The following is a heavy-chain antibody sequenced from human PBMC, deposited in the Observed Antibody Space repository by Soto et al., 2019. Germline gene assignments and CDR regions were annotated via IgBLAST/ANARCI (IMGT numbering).Heavy chain of an antibody. CDR2: IYYTGNT. Sequence: SETLSLTCTVSGGSMSPYYWSWIRQAPGKGLEWIAHIYYTGNTNYNPALESRVTISVDTSKNQFSLKTEDTAVYYCTTGMGYNPGFDYWGQGTLVTVSS. V-gene: IGHV4-59*03. D-gene: IGHD3-10*01. CDR1: GGSMSPYY. CDR3: YNPGFDY. J-gene: IGHJ4*02.